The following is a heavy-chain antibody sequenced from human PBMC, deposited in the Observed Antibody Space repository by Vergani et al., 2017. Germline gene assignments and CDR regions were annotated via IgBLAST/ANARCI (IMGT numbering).Heavy chain of an antibody. V-gene: IGHV1-18*01. D-gene: IGHD3-3*01. J-gene: IGHJ6*02. Sequence: QAQLVQSGAEVKKPGASVRVSCKASRYPFSRYGISWVRQAPGHGLGWMGLISACSGETRYARSLQGRVTMTTDASTNTAYMSLRSLRSDDTAIYYCSRGGFYTSRNDFKFYGLGVWGQGTRVTVTS. CDR3: SRGGFYTSRNDFKFYGLGV. CDR1: RYPFSRYG. CDR2: ISACSGET.